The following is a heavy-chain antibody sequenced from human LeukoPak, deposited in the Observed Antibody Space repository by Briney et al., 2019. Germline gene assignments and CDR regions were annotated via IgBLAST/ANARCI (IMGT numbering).Heavy chain of an antibody. CDR3: AGDRQYCSSVSCYPDYFGY. V-gene: IGHV3-33*01. D-gene: IGHD2-2*01. CDR2: IWYDGSYK. J-gene: IGHJ4*02. CDR1: GFTFTSYG. Sequence: GGSLRLSCAASGFTFTSYGMHWVRQAPGKGLEWVALIWYDGSYKYYADSVEGRFTISRDNSKNTLYLQMNSLRAEDTAVYYCAGDRQYCSSVSCYPDYFGYWGQGTLVTVSS.